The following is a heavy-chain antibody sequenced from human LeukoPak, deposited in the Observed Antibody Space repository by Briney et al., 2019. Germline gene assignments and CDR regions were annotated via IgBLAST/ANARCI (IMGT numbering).Heavy chain of an antibody. CDR1: GFTFSSYR. J-gene: IGHJ4*02. V-gene: IGHV3-7*01. CDR3: ARERIQLWHSPLDY. CDR2: IKQDGSEK. Sequence: PGGSLRLSCAASGFTFSSYRMSWVRQAPGKGLEWVANIKQDGSEKYYVDSVKGRFTISRDNAKNSLYLQMNSLRAEDTAVYYCARERIQLWHSPLDYWGQGTLVTVSS. D-gene: IGHD5-18*01.